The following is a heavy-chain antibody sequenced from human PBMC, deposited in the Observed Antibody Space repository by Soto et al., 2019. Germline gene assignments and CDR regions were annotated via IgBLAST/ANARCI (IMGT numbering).Heavy chain of an antibody. CDR2: ISSSSNYV. J-gene: IGHJ4*02. CDR1: GFTFSSYS. CDR3: ARGTQDGYSKHDY. Sequence: GGSLRLSCAASGFTFSSYSMNWVRQAPGKGLEWVSSISSSSNYVYYADSVKGRFTISRDNAKNSLYLQMNSLRAEDTAVYYCARGTQDGYSKHDYWGQGTLVTVSS. D-gene: IGHD2-15*01. V-gene: IGHV3-21*01.